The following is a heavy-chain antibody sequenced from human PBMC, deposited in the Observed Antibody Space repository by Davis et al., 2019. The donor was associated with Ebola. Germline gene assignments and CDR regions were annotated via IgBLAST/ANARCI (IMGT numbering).Heavy chain of an antibody. Sequence: PSETLSLTCTVSGGSISSYYWSWIRQPPGKGLEWIGYIYYSGSTNYNPSLKSRVTISVDTSKNQFSLKLSSVTAADTAVYYCARHRSGTARRDYYYYGMDVWGQGTTVTVSS. V-gene: IGHV4-59*08. CDR2: IYYSGST. J-gene: IGHJ6*02. CDR3: ARHRSGTARRDYYYYGMDV. CDR1: GGSISSYY. D-gene: IGHD6-6*01.